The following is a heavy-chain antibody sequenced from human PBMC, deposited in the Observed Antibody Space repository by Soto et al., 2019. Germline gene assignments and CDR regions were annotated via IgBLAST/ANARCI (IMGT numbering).Heavy chain of an antibody. J-gene: IGHJ4*02. V-gene: IGHV3-30*18. CDR1: GFTFSSYG. Sequence: AVGSLRLSCAASGFTFSSYGMHWVRQAPGKGLEWVAVISYDGSNKYYADSVKGRFTISRDNSKNTLYLQMNSLRAEDTAVYYCAKLQTGTLDYWGQGTLVTVSS. CDR3: AKLQTGTLDY. D-gene: IGHD1-1*01. CDR2: ISYDGSNK.